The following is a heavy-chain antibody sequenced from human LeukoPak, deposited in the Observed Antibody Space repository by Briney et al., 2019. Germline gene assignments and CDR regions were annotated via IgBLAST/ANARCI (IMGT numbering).Heavy chain of an antibody. CDR3: ARVRAARYNDAFDI. Sequence: SDTLSLTCTVSGGSISSTSSYWGWIRQPPGKGLEWIATIYYSGSTYYNPSLKSRATISVDTSKNQLSLKLTSVTAADTAVYYCARVRAARYNDAFDIWGQGTMVTVSS. D-gene: IGHD6-6*01. J-gene: IGHJ3*02. V-gene: IGHV4-39*01. CDR2: IYYSGST. CDR1: GGSISSTSSY.